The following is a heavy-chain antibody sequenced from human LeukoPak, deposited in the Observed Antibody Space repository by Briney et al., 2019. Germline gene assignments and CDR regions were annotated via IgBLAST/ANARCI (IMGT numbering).Heavy chain of an antibody. D-gene: IGHD3-9*01. V-gene: IGHV3-23*01. CDR3: AGHVLRYFDWFPAGY. CDR2: ISGSGGST. CDR1: GFTFSSYA. Sequence: GGSLRLSCAASGFTFSSYAMSWVRQAPGKGLEWVSAISGSGGSTYYADSVKGRFTISRDNSKNTLYLQMNSLRAEDTAVYYCAGHVLRYFDWFPAGYWGQGALVTVSS. J-gene: IGHJ4*02.